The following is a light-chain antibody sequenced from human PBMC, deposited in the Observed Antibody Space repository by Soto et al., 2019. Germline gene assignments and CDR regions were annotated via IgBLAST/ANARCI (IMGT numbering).Light chain of an antibody. CDR1: QSISSY. CDR3: QQSYSTPCT. Sequence: DIQMTQSPSSLSASVGDRVTITCRASQSISSYLNWYQQKPGKAPKLLIYAASILQSGVPSRFSGSGSGTDFTLTISSLQPEDFATYYCQQSYSTPCTFGGGTKVEIK. CDR2: AAS. V-gene: IGKV1-39*01. J-gene: IGKJ4*01.